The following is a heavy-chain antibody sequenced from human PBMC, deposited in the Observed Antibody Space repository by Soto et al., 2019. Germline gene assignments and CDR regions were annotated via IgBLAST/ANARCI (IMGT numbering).Heavy chain of an antibody. D-gene: IGHD3-9*01. CDR1: GGSISSSSYY. Sequence: SETLSLTCTVSGGSISSSSYYWGWIRQPPGKGLEWIGSIYYSGSTYYNPSLKSRVTISVDTSKNQFSLKRSSVTAADTAVYYCAGGGLNYDILTAHYYYYYMDVWGKGTTVTVSS. CDR3: AGGGLNYDILTAHYYYYYMDV. V-gene: IGHV4-39*01. J-gene: IGHJ6*03. CDR2: IYYSGST.